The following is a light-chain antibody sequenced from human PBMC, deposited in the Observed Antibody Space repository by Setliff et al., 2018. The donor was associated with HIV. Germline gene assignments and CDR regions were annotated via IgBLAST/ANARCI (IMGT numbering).Light chain of an antibody. Sequence: QSVLTQPPSASATPGQRVTISWSGSSSTFGRNFVYWYQQLPGMAPRLLIYKNDQRPSGVPDRFSGSKSGTSASLVIRGLRSEDEADYYCSAWDDSLTASYVFGSGTKVTVL. CDR3: SAWDDSLTASYV. J-gene: IGLJ1*01. CDR2: KND. CDR1: SSTFGRNF. V-gene: IGLV1-47*01.